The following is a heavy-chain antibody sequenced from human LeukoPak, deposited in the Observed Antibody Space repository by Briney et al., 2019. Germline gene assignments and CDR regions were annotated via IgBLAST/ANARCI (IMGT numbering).Heavy chain of an antibody. CDR2: ISSSSSYT. J-gene: IGHJ5*02. Sequence: KTGGSLRLSCAASGFTVSSNHMSWVRQAPGKGLEWVSYISSSSSYTNYADSVKGRFTISRDNAKNSLYLQMNSLRAEDTAVYYCARSSGVPNWFDPWGQGTLVTVSS. CDR1: GFTVSSNH. D-gene: IGHD3-10*01. V-gene: IGHV3-11*03. CDR3: ARSSGVPNWFDP.